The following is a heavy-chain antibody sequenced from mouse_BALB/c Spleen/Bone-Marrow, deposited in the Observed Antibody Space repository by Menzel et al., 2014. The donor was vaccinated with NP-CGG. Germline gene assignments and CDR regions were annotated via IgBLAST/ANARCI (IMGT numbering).Heavy chain of an antibody. CDR1: GYSFTSYW. D-gene: IGHD5-1*01. CDR3: TVSLTLYYFDY. Sequence: EVHLVESGTVLARPGASVKMSCKASGYSFTSYWMHWVKQRPGQGLEWIGAIYPGNSNTNYNQKFKGKAKLTAVTSASTAYMEFSSLTNEDSAVYYCTVSLTLYYFDYWGQGTTLTVSS. CDR2: IYPGNSNT. V-gene: IGHV1-5*01. J-gene: IGHJ2*01.